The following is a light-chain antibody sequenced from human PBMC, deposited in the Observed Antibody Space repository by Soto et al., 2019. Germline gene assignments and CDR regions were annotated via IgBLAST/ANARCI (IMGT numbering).Light chain of an antibody. CDR3: AAWDDSLNGRV. J-gene: IGLJ3*02. CDR1: SSNIGSNT. CDR2: SNN. Sequence: QSVLTRPPSASGTPGQRVIISCSGSSSNIGSNTVNWYQQLPGTAPKLLIYSNNQRPSGVPDRFSGSKSGTSASLAISGLQSEDEADYCCAAWDDSLNGRVFGGGTKLTVL. V-gene: IGLV1-44*01.